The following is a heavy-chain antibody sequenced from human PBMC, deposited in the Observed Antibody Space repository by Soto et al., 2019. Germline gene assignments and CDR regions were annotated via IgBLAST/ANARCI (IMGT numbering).Heavy chain of an antibody. CDR1: GFTFDDYA. CDR3: AKDRSTGTPHCDMDV. J-gene: IGHJ6*03. CDR2: ISWNSGSI. Sequence: EVQLVESGGGLVQPGRSLRLSCAASGFTFDDYAMHWVRQAPGKGLEWVSGISWNSGSIGYADSVKGRFTISRDNAKIPLYLQMNRLRAEDTALYYCAKDRSTGTPHCDMDVWGKGTTVTVSS. D-gene: IGHD1-1*01. V-gene: IGHV3-9*01.